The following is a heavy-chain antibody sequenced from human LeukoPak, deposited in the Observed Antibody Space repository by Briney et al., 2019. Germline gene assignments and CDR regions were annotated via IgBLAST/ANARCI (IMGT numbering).Heavy chain of an antibody. V-gene: IGHV3-23*01. J-gene: IGHJ5*02. D-gene: IGHD5-18*01. CDR3: AKVSLGTAMTS. CDR2: ISDSGGST. Sequence: PGGSLRLSCAASGFTFSNYAMTWVRQAPGKGLEWVSGISDSGGSTYYADSVKGRFTISRDNSKNTLYLQLDSLRAEDTAVYYCAKVSLGTAMTSWGQGTLVTVSS. CDR1: GFTFSNYA.